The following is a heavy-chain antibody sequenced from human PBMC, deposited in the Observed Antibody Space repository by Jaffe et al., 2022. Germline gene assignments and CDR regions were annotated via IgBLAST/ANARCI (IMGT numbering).Heavy chain of an antibody. CDR3: ARDFEEGDGSGSPDY. CDR1: GYTFTSYY. D-gene: IGHD3-10*01. Sequence: QVQLVQSGAEVKKPGASVKVSCKASGYTFTSYYMHWVRQAPGQGLEWMGIINPSGGSTSYAQKFQGRVTMTRDTSTSTVYMELSSLRSEDTAVYYCARDFEEGDGSGSPDYWGQGTLVTVSS. CDR2: INPSGGST. J-gene: IGHJ4*02. V-gene: IGHV1-46*01.